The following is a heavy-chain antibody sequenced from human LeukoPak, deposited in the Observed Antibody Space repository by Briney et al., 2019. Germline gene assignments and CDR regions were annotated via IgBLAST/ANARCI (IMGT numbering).Heavy chain of an antibody. J-gene: IGHJ3*02. CDR3: ARLAYGDYGNDAFDI. Sequence: PSETLSLTCTVSGGSISSSSYYWGWIRQPPGKGLEWIGSIYYSGSTYYNPSLKRRVTISVDTSKNQFSLKLSSVTAADTAVYYCARLAYGDYGNDAFDIWGQGTMVTVSS. CDR2: IYYSGST. V-gene: IGHV4-39*01. D-gene: IGHD4-17*01. CDR1: GGSISSSSYY.